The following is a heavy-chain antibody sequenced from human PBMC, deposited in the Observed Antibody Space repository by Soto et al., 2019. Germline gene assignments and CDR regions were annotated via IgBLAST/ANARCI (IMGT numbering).Heavy chain of an antibody. D-gene: IGHD2-15*01. CDR2: IYYSGST. Sequence: SETLSLTCTVSGGSISGYYWSWIRQPPGKGLEWIGYIYYSGSTNYNPSLKSRVTISVDKSKNQFSLKLSSVTAADTAVYYCARAGRGYCSGGSCYSGLHGMDVWGQGTTVTVSS. CDR3: ARAGRGYCSGGSCYSGLHGMDV. J-gene: IGHJ6*02. CDR1: GGSISGYY. V-gene: IGHV4-59*12.